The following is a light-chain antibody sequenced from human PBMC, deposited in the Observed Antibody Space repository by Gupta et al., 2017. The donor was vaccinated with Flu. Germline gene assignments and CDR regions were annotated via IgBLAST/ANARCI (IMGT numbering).Light chain of an antibody. CDR2: KDT. J-gene: IGLJ2*01. CDR1: ALSNHY. V-gene: IGLV3-25*02. Sequence: SYALTQPPSVSVSPGKTATIACSGDALSNHYSYWYQQKPGQAPVMVIYKDTERPAGIPGRFSGSNSGTTVTLTISGVQAEEEADYYCQSSDNTDPYIFGGGTKLTVL. CDR3: QSSDNTDPYI.